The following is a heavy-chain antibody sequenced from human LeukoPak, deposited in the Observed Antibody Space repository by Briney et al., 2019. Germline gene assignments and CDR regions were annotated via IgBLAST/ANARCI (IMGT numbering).Heavy chain of an antibody. V-gene: IGHV3-23*01. J-gene: IGHJ4*02. CDR2: ISGSGDST. D-gene: IGHD6-13*01. Sequence: GGSLRLSCAASGFTFSSYAMSWVRQAPGKGLEWVSAISGSGDSTFYADSVKGRFTISRDNSKNTLYLQMNSLRAEDTAVYYRAEGGLAAAYDYWGQGTLVTVSS. CDR1: GFTFSSYA. CDR3: AEGGLAAAYDY.